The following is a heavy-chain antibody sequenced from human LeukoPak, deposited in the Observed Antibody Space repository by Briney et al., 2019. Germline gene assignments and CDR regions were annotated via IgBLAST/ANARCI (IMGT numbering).Heavy chain of an antibody. V-gene: IGHV4-34*01. CDR2: INHSGST. CDR1: GGSFSGYY. Sequence: SETLSLTCAVYGGSFSGYYWGWIRQPPGKGLEWIGEINHSGSTNYNPSLKSRVTISVDTSKNQFSLKLSSVTAADTAVYYCARKRSQLGFRYWGQGTLVTVSS. CDR3: ARKRSQLGFRY. D-gene: IGHD6-13*01. J-gene: IGHJ4*02.